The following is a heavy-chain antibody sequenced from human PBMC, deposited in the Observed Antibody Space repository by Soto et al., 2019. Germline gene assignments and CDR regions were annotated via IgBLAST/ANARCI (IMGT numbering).Heavy chain of an antibody. CDR2: VSGTGGSA. CDR3: ARGSAYSDYDLEY. J-gene: IGHJ4*02. CDR1: GFTFSSYA. Sequence: EVQLLESGGGLVRPGGSLRLSCAAYGFTFSSYAMTWVRQAPGKGLEWVSGVSGTGGSAYYADSVKGRFTISRDKSTNTLYLPMNSLRAEDTAVYYCARGSAYSDYDLEYWGQGTLVTVSS. D-gene: IGHD4-17*01. V-gene: IGHV3-23*01.